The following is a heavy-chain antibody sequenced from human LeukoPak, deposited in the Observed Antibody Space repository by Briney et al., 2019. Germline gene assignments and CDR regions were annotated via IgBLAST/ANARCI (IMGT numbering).Heavy chain of an antibody. CDR1: GFTFSNAW. J-gene: IGHJ4*02. D-gene: IGHD3-3*01. CDR3: TTDSYDFWSGYYQYYFDY. CDR2: IKSKTDGGTT. Sequence: GGSLRLSCAASGFTFSNAWMSWVRQAPGKGLEWVGRIKSKTDGGTTDYAAPVKGRFTISRDDSKNTLYLQMNSLKTEDTAVYHCTTDSYDFWSGYYQYYFDYWGQGTLVTVSS. V-gene: IGHV3-15*01.